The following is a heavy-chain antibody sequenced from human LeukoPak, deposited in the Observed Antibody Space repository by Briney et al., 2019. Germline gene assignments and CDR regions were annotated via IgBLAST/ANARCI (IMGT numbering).Heavy chain of an antibody. CDR1: GYTFTGYY. CDR3: ARSYNWNYVSRKHIDY. D-gene: IGHD1-7*01. CDR2: INPNSGGT. V-gene: IGHV1-2*02. J-gene: IGHJ4*02. Sequence: ASVKVSCKASGYTFTGYYMHWVRQAPGQGLEWMGWINPNSGGTNYAQKFQGRVTMTRDTSISTAYMELSRLRSNDTAVYYCARSYNWNYVSRKHIDYWGQGTLVTVSS.